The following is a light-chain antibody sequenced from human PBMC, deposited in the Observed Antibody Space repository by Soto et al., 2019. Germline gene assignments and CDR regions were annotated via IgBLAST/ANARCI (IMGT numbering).Light chain of an antibody. CDR1: QSVSSY. V-gene: IGKV3-20*01. CDR2: DAS. Sequence: EIVLTQSPATLSLSPGERATLSCRASQSVSSYLAWYQQKPGQAPRLLIYDASTRATAIPDRFSGSGSGTDFTLTISRLEPEDFAVYFCQQYGDAPRTFGQGTRWIS. J-gene: IGKJ1*01. CDR3: QQYGDAPRT.